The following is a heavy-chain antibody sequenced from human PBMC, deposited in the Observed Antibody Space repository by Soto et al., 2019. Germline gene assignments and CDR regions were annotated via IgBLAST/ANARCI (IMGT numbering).Heavy chain of an antibody. CDR1: GFTFSSYA. J-gene: IGHJ4*02. CDR2: ISGSGGST. V-gene: IGHV3-23*01. CDR3: AKVWVPWYCSGGSCYDD. D-gene: IGHD2-15*01. Sequence: GGSLRLSCAASGFTFSSYAMSWVRQAPGKGLEWVSAISGSGGSTYYADSVKGRFTISRDNSKNTLYLQMNSLRAEDTAVYYCAKVWVPWYCSGGSCYDDWGQGTLVTVSS.